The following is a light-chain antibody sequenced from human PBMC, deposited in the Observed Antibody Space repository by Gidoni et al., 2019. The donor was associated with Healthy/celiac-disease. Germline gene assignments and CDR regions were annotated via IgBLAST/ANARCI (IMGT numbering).Light chain of an antibody. V-gene: IGKV3-15*01. J-gene: IGKJ1*01. Sequence: EIVMTQSPATLSVSPGERATLSCRASQSVNSNLAWYQKKPGQAPRLLIYGASTRATGIPARFSGSGSGTEFTLTISSLQSEDFAVYYCQQYNNWPPLTFXQXTKVEIK. CDR1: QSVNSN. CDR3: QQYNNWPPLT. CDR2: GAS.